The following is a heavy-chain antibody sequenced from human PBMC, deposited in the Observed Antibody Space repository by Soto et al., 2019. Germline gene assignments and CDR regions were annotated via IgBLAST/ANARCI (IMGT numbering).Heavy chain of an antibody. CDR3: ARVERGTATTVVDAFDI. Sequence: QVQLQQWGAGLLKPSETLSLTCAVYGGFVTSGSYYWSWIRQPPGKELEWIGEMSHSGGTHFNPSLKSRVTISVDTSKNQFTLKMSSVTAADTAVYYCARVERGTATTVVDAFDIWGPGTMVTVSS. CDR2: MSHSGGT. J-gene: IGHJ3*02. CDR1: GGFVTSGSYY. D-gene: IGHD1-1*01. V-gene: IGHV4-34*01.